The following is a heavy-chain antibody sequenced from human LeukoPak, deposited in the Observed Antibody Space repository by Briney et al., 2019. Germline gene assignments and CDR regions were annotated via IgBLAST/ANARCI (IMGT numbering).Heavy chain of an antibody. J-gene: IGHJ6*03. V-gene: IGHV1-8*03. CDR3: ARARRYCSSTSCYLSYYYYYMDV. D-gene: IGHD2-2*01. CDR2: MNPNSGNT. Sequence: ASVKVSCKASGYTFTSYDINWVRQATGQGLEWMGWMNPNSGNTGYAQKFQGRVTITRNTSISTAYMELSSLRSEDTAVYYCARARRYCSSTSCYLSYYYYYMDVWAKGPRSPSP. CDR1: GYTFTSYD.